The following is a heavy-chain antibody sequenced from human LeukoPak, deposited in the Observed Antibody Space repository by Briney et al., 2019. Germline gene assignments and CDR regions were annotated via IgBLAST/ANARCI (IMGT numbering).Heavy chain of an antibody. CDR2: IYYSGST. Sequence: SETLSLTCTVSGXSISSYYWSWIRQPPGKGLEWIGYIYYSGSTNYNPSLKSRVTISVDTSKNQFSLKLSSVTAAGTAVYYCARRAPYSYEWSTLDYWGQGTLVTVSS. D-gene: IGHD5-18*01. CDR3: ARRAPYSYEWSTLDY. J-gene: IGHJ4*02. CDR1: GXSISSYY. V-gene: IGHV4-59*08.